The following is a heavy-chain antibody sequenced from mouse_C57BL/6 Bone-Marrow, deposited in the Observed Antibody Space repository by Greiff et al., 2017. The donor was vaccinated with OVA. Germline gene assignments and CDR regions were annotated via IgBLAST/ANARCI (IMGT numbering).Heavy chain of an antibody. D-gene: IGHD3-1*01. J-gene: IGHJ2*01. Sequence: QVQLKESGAELARPGASVKLSCKASGYTFTSYGISWVKQRTGQGLEWIGEIYPRSGNTYYNEKFKGKATLTADKSSSTAYMDLRSLTSEDSAVYFCARVGYYFDYWGQGTTLTVSS. V-gene: IGHV1-81*01. CDR2: IYPRSGNT. CDR3: ARVGYYFDY. CDR1: GYTFTSYG.